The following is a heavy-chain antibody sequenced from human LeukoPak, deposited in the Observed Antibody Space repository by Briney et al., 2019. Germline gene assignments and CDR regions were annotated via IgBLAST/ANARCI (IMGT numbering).Heavy chain of an antibody. V-gene: IGHV3-23*01. J-gene: IGHJ6*02. D-gene: IGHD2-8*01. Sequence: GGSLRLSCAASGFTFSSYAMSWVRQAPGKGLEWVSVISGSSLSAYYADSVKGRFTISRDNSKNTLYLQMNSLRVEDTAVYYCAKDPCTDGVCYTSSYYGMDVWGLGTTDTVSS. CDR1: GFTFSSYA. CDR3: AKDPCTDGVCYTSSYYGMDV. CDR2: ISGSSLSA.